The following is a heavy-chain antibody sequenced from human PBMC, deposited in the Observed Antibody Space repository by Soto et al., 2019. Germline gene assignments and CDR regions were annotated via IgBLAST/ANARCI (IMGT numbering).Heavy chain of an antibody. Sequence: QVQLVESGGGVVQPGKSLRLSCVASGFTFSGYAMYWIRQAPGKAPEWVALISSDGSSTLYADSVRGRFTISRDNSRDTLYLQLNSLRPDDTAVFSCARGAYRYFDYWGQGTLVTVSS. V-gene: IGHV3-30-3*01. CDR3: ARGAYRYFDY. CDR1: GFTFSGYA. CDR2: ISSDGSST. J-gene: IGHJ4*02. D-gene: IGHD4-4*01.